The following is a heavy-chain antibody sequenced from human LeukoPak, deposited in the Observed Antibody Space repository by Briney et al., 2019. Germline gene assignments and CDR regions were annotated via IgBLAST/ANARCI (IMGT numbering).Heavy chain of an antibody. J-gene: IGHJ4*02. Sequence: PGGSLRLSCAASGFTFSSYGMHWDRQAPGKGLEWVAVISYDGSNKYYADSVKGRFTISRDNSKNTLYLQMNSLRAEDTAVYYCAKVDQTYYYDSSGYDYWGQGTLVTVSS. CDR2: ISYDGSNK. V-gene: IGHV3-30*18. CDR3: AKVDQTYYYDSSGYDY. CDR1: GFTFSSYG. D-gene: IGHD3-22*01.